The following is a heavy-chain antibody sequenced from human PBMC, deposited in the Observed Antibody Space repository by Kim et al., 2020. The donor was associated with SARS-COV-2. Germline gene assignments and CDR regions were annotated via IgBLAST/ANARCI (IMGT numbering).Heavy chain of an antibody. D-gene: IGHD3-9*01. V-gene: IGHV1-69*02. CDR3: ARGNIEYYDILTGSRDFDY. Sequence: SVKVSCKASGGTFSSYTISWVRQAPGQGLEWMGRIIPILGIANYAQKFQGRVTITADKSTSTAYMELSSLRSEDTAVYYCARGNIEYYDILTGSRDFDYWGQGTLVTVSS. J-gene: IGHJ4*02. CDR1: GGTFSSYT. CDR2: IIPILGIA.